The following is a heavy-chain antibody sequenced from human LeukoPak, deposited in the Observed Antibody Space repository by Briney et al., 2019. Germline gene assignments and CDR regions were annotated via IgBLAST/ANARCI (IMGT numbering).Heavy chain of an antibody. Sequence: ASVKVSCKASGGTFSSYAISWVRQAPGQGLEWMGGIIPIFGTANYAQKFQGRVTMTTDTSTSTAYMELRSLRSDDTAVYYCARVKHDYSNWGDYYYYYMDVWGKGTTVTVSS. J-gene: IGHJ6*03. CDR2: IIPIFGTA. CDR3: ARVKHDYSNWGDYYYYYMDV. D-gene: IGHD4-11*01. V-gene: IGHV1-69*05. CDR1: GGTFSSYA.